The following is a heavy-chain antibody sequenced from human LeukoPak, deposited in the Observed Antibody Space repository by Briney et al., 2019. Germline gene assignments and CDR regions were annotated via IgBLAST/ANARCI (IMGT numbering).Heavy chain of an antibody. CDR3: ARGGWELTL. V-gene: IGHV4-59*12. CDR2: IYYSGST. J-gene: IGHJ4*02. D-gene: IGHD1-26*01. Sequence: SETLSLTCTVSGGSISSYYWSWIRQPPGKGLEWIGYIYYSGSTNYNPSLKSRVTISVETSKNQFSLKLRSVTPAQTPDNNRARGGWELTLWGQGTLVSVST. CDR1: GGSISSYY.